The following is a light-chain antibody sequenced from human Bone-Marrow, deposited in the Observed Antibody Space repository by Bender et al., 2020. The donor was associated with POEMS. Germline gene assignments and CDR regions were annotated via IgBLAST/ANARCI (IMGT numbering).Light chain of an antibody. CDR1: SSNMGAGYG. Sequence: QSVLTQPPSVSGAPGQTVTISCTGTSSNMGAGYGVNWYQQLPGTAPKLLIYNNENRPSGVPDRISGSKSGASASLAITGLQAEDEADYYCQSYDISLSGWVFGGETKLTAL. V-gene: IGLV1-40*01. CDR2: NNE. CDR3: QSYDISLSGWV. J-gene: IGLJ3*02.